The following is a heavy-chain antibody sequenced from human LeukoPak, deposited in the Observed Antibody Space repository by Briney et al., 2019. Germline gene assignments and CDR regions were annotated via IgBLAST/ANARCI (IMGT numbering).Heavy chain of an antibody. J-gene: IGHJ5*02. CDR2: IYYSGGT. D-gene: IGHD3-3*01. V-gene: IGHV4-59*08. Sequence: KASETLSLTCTVSGGSISSYYWSWIRQPPGKGLEWIGYIYYSGGTNYNPSLKSRVTISVDTSKNQFSLKLSSVTAADTAVYYCARNGFYDFWSGYESWFDPWGQGTLVTVSS. CDR3: ARNGFYDFWSGYESWFDP. CDR1: GGSISSYY.